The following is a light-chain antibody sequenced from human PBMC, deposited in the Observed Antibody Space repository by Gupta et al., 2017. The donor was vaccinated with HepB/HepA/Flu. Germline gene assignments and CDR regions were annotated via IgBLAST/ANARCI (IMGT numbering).Light chain of an antibody. CDR2: DVS. CDR1: SSDVGRYNY. J-gene: IGLJ2*01. V-gene: IGLV2-14*01. Sequence: SALPQPASVSGSPGPSITISCTGTSSDVGRYNYVSWYQQHPGKAPKLIIYDVSQRPAGVANRFSGSKSGNTASLTISGRQPEDEAEYYCSSETTSSAVGFGGGTELTVL. CDR3: SSETTSSAVG.